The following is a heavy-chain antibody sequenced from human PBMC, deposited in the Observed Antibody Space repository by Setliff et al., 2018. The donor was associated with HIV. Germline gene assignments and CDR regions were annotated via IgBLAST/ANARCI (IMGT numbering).Heavy chain of an antibody. CDR2: IIPIFGTP. D-gene: IGHD6-6*01. Sequence: SVKVSCKASGYTFTSYGISWVRQAPGQGLEWMGGIIPIFGTPNYAQKFKGRLTITADESTSTVYMELSSLRSEDTAVYYCARWYGFHSSSSVLGFWGQGTLVTSPQ. J-gene: IGHJ4*02. CDR1: GYTFTSYG. CDR3: ARWYGFHSSSSVLGF. V-gene: IGHV1-69*13.